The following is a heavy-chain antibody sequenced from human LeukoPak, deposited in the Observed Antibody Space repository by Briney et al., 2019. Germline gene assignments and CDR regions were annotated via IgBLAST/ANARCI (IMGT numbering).Heavy chain of an antibody. CDR3: AREALYYYGSGSYYPDY. D-gene: IGHD3-10*01. CDR2: IKQDGSEK. CDR1: GFTFSSYW. V-gene: IGHV3-7*01. J-gene: IGHJ4*02. Sequence: GGSLRLSCAASGFTFSSYWMGWVRQAPGKGLEWVANIKQDGSEKYYVDSVKGRFTISRDNAKNSLYLQMNSLRAEDTAVYYCAREALYYYGSGSYYPDYWGQGTLVTVSS.